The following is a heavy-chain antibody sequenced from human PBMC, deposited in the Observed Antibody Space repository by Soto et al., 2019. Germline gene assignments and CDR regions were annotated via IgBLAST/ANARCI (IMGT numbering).Heavy chain of an antibody. Sequence: EVQLVESGGGLIQPGGSLKLSCAASGFTVGNNYMSWVRQAPGKGLEWVSLIYSTGTTKYDESVKGRLTVSKDNAKNPMYLQMNSLRAEDTALYYCAKAGRDSGSNYNSFGYWGQGTLVTVSS. V-gene: IGHV3-53*01. D-gene: IGHD3-10*01. CDR1: GFTVGNNY. CDR3: AKAGRDSGSNYNSFGY. J-gene: IGHJ4*02. CDR2: IYSTGTT.